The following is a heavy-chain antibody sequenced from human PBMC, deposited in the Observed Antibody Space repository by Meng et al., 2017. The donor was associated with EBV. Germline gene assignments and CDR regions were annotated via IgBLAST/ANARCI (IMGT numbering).Heavy chain of an antibody. CDR3: AHRRDEYSSSWYGWFDP. Sequence: QSPLKEAGPTLVKPPQTLTLTCTFSGFSLSTSGVDVGWIRQPPGKALEWLALIYWDDDKRYSPSLKSRLTITKDTSKNQVVLTMTNMDPVDTATYYCAHRRDEYSSSWYGWFDPWGQGTLVTVSS. J-gene: IGHJ5*02. CDR1: GFSLSTSGVD. D-gene: IGHD6-13*01. CDR2: IYWDDDK. V-gene: IGHV2-5*02.